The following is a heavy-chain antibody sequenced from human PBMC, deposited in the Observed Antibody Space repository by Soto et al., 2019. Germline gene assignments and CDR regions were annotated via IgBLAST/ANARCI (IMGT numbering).Heavy chain of an antibody. D-gene: IGHD6-19*01. J-gene: IGHJ4*02. CDR2: ITGSYGT. Sequence: GSLRLSCAASGFTFSSCAMGWVRQAPGKGLEWVSEITGSYGTYYADSVKGRFTISRDNSKNTLYLQMNSLRAEDTAVYYCAKGRIAVAGLFDYWGQGTLVTVSS. CDR3: AKGRIAVAGLFDY. CDR1: GFTFSSCA. V-gene: IGHV3-23*01.